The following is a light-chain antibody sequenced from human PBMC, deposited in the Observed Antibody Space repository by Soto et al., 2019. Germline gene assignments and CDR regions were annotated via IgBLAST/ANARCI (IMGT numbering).Light chain of an antibody. Sequence: ESGLPQSPGTLSLSPGEKATLSCRASQSVSSSYLAWYQQKPGQAPRLLIYGASSRATGIPDRFSGSGSGTDFTLTVSRLEPEDFAVYYCQQFGSSSWTFGQGTKVDIK. CDR2: GAS. CDR1: QSVSSSY. J-gene: IGKJ1*01. CDR3: QQFGSSSWT. V-gene: IGKV3-20*01.